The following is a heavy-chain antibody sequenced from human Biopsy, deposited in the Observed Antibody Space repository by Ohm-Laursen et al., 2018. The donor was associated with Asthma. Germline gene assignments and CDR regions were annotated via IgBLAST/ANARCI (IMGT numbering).Heavy chain of an antibody. CDR2: IFPGDSDT. Sequence: ASLRLSCNASGFIFPSYWIGWVRQMPGKGLEWLGIIFPGDSDTIYSPSFQGQVPISADKSISTAYLQWRRLTAADTAIYYCARRAYGSGSFFDFWGQGTLVTVAS. CDR3: ARRAYGSGSFFDF. J-gene: IGHJ4*02. CDR1: GFIFPSYW. V-gene: IGHV5-51*01. D-gene: IGHD3-10*01.